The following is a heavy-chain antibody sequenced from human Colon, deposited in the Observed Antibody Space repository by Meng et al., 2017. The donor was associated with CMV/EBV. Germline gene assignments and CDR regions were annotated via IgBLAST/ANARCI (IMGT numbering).Heavy chain of an antibody. V-gene: IGHV4-59*01. CDR3: VRDKSNRLDF. Sequence: QVQPPGVGPGLLKPSETLSLTCIVSGGSISGYYWNWIRQSPGKGLEWIGYIYYKGGNGGTYYNPSLKSRVTMSVDTSKNQFSLKMTSVTAADTAVYYCVRDKSNRLDFWGQGTLVTASS. J-gene: IGHJ4*02. D-gene: IGHD1-14*01. CDR2: IYYKGGNGGT. CDR1: GGSISGYY.